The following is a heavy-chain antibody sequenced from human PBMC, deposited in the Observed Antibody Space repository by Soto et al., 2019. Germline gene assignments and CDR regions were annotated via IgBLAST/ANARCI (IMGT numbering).Heavy chain of an antibody. V-gene: IGHV1-3*01. CDR3: ARDWSSSSHFDY. CDR2: TNAGNGNT. J-gene: IGHJ4*02. CDR1: GYTFTSYA. D-gene: IGHD6-6*01. Sequence: ASVKVSCKASGYTFTSYAMHWVRQAPGQRLEWMGWTNAGNGNTKYSQKFQGRVTITRDTSASTAYMELSSLRSEDTAVYYCARDWSSSSHFDYWGQGTLVTVSS.